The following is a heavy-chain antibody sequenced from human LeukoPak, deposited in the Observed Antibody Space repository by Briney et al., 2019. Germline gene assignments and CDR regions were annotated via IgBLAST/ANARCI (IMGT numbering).Heavy chain of an antibody. Sequence: ASVKVSCKASGYTFTSYYMHWVRQAPGQGLEWMGIINPSGGSTSYAQKFQGRVTMTRDTSTSTVYMELSSLRSEDTAVYYCARHIRICFMAVAGTHYYYGMDVWGQGTTVPVSS. V-gene: IGHV1-46*01. D-gene: IGHD6-19*01. J-gene: IGHJ6*01. CDR1: GYTFTSYY. CDR2: INPSGGST. CDR3: ARHIRICFMAVAGTHYYYGMDV.